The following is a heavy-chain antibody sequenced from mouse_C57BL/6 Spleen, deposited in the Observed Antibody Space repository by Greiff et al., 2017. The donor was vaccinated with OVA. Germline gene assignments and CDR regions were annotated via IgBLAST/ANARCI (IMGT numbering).Heavy chain of an antibody. V-gene: IGHV2-9-1*01. CDR3: ARRMITEGNWYYDV. Sequence: VQVVEPGPGLVAPSQSLSISCTVSGFSFTSYAISWVRQPPGKGLEWLGVIWTGGGTNYNSALKSRLSISKDNSKSQVFLKMNSLQTDDTARYYCARRMITEGNWYYDVWGTGTTVTVSS. J-gene: IGHJ1*03. CDR1: GFSFTSYA. CDR2: IWTGGGT. D-gene: IGHD2-4*01.